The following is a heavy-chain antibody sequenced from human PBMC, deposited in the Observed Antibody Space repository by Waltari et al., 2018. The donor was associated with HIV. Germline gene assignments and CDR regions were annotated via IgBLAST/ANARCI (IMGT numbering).Heavy chain of an antibody. D-gene: IGHD2-15*01. CDR1: GGSLNGYY. J-gene: IGHJ4*02. Sequence: VQLQQSGPGLVKPSETLSLTCTMSGGSLNGYYWTWIRQPPGKGLEWIGYDYYSGNTNYNPSLKSRVSMSIDTSKNQFSLMLNSVTAADTAVYYCARGVVPITESHFDYWGQGTLVTVSS. CDR3: ARGVVPITESHFDY. V-gene: IGHV4-59*01. CDR2: DYYSGNT.